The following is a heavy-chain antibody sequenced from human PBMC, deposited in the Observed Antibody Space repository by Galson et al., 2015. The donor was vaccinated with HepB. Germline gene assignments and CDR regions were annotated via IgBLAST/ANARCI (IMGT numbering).Heavy chain of an antibody. CDR1: GFTFSSYA. CDR3: AKKWIMITFAGWYFDL. J-gene: IGHJ2*01. CDR2: ISGSGGST. D-gene: IGHD3-16*01. V-gene: IGHV3-23*01. Sequence: SLRLSCAASGFTFSSYAMSWVRQAPGKGLEWVSAISGSGGSTYYADSVKGRFTISRDNSKNTLYLQMNSLRAEDTAVYYCAKKWIMITFAGWYFDLWGRGTLVTVSS.